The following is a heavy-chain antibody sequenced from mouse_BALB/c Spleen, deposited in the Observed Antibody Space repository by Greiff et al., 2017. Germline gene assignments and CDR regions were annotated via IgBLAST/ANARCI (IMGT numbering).Heavy chain of an antibody. D-gene: IGHD2-1*01. CDR2: ISYSGST. J-gene: IGHJ2*01. CDR3: ASYYGNYGGFDY. CDR1: GYSITSDYA. Sequence: EVQLVESGPGLVKPSQSLSLTCTVTGYSITSDYAWNWIRQFPGNKLEWMGYISYSGSTSYNPSLKSRISITRDTSKNQFFLQLNSVTTEDTATYYCASYYGNYGGFDYWGQGTTLTVSS. V-gene: IGHV3-2*02.